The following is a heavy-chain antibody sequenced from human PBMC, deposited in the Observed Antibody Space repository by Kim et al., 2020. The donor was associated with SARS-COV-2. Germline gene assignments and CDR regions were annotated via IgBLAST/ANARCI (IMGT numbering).Heavy chain of an antibody. J-gene: IGHJ2*01. CDR1: GFTFNKSP. Sequence: GGSLRLSCAASGFTFNKSPMHWVRQAPGKGLEYVSAINSNGDSTYYAGSVRGRFTISRDNSKNTLYLQMGSLRPDDTALYYCARRSGWDAYYDFDLWGRGTLVTVSS. V-gene: IGHV3-64*02. D-gene: IGHD3-3*01. CDR2: INSNGDST. CDR3: ARRSGWDAYYDFDL.